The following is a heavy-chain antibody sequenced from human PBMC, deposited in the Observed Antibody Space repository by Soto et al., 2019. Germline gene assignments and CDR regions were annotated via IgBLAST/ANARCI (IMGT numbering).Heavy chain of an antibody. CDR2: IYSGGST. CDR1: GFTVSSNY. V-gene: IGHV3-66*01. J-gene: IGHJ6*03. Sequence: GGSLRLSCAASGFTVSSNYMSWVRQAPGKGLEWVSVIYSGGSTYYADSVKGRFTISRDNSKNTLYLQMNSLRAEDTAVYYCARGPSWGGYDYVGLDYYYYYMDVWGKGTTVTVSS. CDR3: ARGPSWGGYDYVGLDYYYYYMDV. D-gene: IGHD5-12*01.